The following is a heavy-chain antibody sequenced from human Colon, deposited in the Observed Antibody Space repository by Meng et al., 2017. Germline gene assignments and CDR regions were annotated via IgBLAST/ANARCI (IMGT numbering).Heavy chain of an antibody. Sequence: HLQESGPGLVKPSETLSLTCTFSGGSITNPSSYWGWVRQPPGKGLEWLGYIHSSGNTYYTPSLKSRLTMSLDTSKNQFSLRLTSVTAADTAVYYCARNPVIPDARTFDFWGQGALVTVSS. CDR3: ARNPVIPDARTFDF. CDR2: IHSSGNT. CDR1: GGSITNPSSY. V-gene: IGHV4-30-4*08. D-gene: IGHD2-2*01. J-gene: IGHJ4*02.